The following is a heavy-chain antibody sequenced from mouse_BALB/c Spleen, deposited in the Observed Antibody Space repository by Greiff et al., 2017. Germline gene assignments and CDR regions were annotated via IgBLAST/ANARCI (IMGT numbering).Heavy chain of an antibody. D-gene: IGHD2-4*01. V-gene: IGHV1-82*01. J-gene: IGHJ3*01. CDR2: IYPGDGDT. Sequence: QVQLQQSGPELVKPGASVKISCKASGYAFSSSWMNWVKQRPGQGLEWIGRIYPGDGDTNYNGKFKGKATLTADKSSSTAYMQLSSLTSVDSAVYFCAVFYYDYDGAWFAYWGQGTLVTVSA. CDR3: AVFYYDYDGAWFAY. CDR1: GYAFSSSW.